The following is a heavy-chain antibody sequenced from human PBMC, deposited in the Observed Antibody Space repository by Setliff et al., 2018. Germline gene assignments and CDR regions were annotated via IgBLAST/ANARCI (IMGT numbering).Heavy chain of an antibody. V-gene: IGHV4-61*02. J-gene: IGHJ6*03. Sequence: SETLSLTCTVSGDSISRAKYYWSWIRQSAGKGLECIGRIYTDGSTKYNPSLNSRVTLLIDTAKNQISLRLSSVTAADTAVYFCARVAGFSYMDVWGKGTTVTVSS. CDR1: GDSISRAKYY. CDR3: ARVAGFSYMDV. CDR2: IYTDGST. D-gene: IGHD3-3*01.